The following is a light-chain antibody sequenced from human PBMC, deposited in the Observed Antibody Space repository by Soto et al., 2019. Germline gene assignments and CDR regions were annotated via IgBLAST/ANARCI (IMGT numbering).Light chain of an antibody. CDR2: GAS. J-gene: IGKJ2*01. CDR3: QQYGSSPPYT. Sequence: EIVLTQSPGTLSLSPGERATLSCRASQSVGSSYLAWYQQKPGQAPRLLIYGASSRATGIADKFSGSGSGTDFTLTISRLEPEDVAVYYCQQYGSSPPYTFGQGTKLAIK. V-gene: IGKV3-20*01. CDR1: QSVGSSY.